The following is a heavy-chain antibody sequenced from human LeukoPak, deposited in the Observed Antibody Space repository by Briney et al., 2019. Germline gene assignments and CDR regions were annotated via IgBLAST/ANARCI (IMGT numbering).Heavy chain of an antibody. V-gene: IGHV3-9*01. CDR2: ISWNSGHI. J-gene: IGHJ4*02. CDR1: GITFNDYA. Sequence: GGSLRLSCAVSGITFNDYAMHWVRQAPGKGLEWVSGISWNSGHIGYGDSVKGRFTISRDNAKNSLYLQMNSLRPEDTALYYCVKDMTSGPSWGLEYWGQGTQVTVSS. D-gene: IGHD2-15*01. CDR3: VKDMTSGPSWGLEY.